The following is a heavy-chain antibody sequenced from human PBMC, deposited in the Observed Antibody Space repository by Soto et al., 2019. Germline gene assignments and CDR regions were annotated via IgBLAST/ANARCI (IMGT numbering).Heavy chain of an antibody. CDR1: GFTFSAYA. J-gene: IGHJ4*02. CDR3: ARQDYSTTWYLNY. D-gene: IGHD6-13*01. CDR2: ISGSGGAT. V-gene: IGHV3-23*01. Sequence: EMQLLESGGGVVQPGGSLRLSCAASGFTFSAYAMSWVRQAPGKGLEWVSVISGSGGATYYADSVKGRFTISRDNSKNTLYLQMNSLRAEDTAVYYCARQDYSTTWYLNYWGQGTLVTVSS.